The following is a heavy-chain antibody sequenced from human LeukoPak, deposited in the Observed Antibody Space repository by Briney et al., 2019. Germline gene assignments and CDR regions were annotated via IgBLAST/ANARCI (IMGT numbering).Heavy chain of an antibody. CDR1: GYTFTSYY. CDR2: INPSGGST. CDR3: ARVPRGVVVAAMGAFDI. D-gene: IGHD2-15*01. V-gene: IGHV1-46*01. J-gene: IGHJ3*02. Sequence: GSVKVSCKASGYTFTSYYMHWVRQAPGQGLEWMGIINPSGGSTSYAQKFQGRVTMTRDMSTSTVYMELSSLRSEDTAVYYCARVPRGVVVAAMGAFDIWGQGTMVTVSS.